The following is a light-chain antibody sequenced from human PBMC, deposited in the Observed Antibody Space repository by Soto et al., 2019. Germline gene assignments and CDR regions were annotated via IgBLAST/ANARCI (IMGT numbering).Light chain of an antibody. V-gene: IGKV4-1*01. J-gene: IGKJ5*01. CDR3: QQYDSYPIT. CDR1: QSVLYSSNNNNY. Sequence: DIVMTKSPDSLAVSLGERATINCKSSQSVLYSSNNNNYIAWYQQKPGQPPKLIIYWASTRESGVPDRFSGSGSGTDYTLTISSLQPEDFATYYCQQYDSYPITFGQGTRLEIK. CDR2: WAS.